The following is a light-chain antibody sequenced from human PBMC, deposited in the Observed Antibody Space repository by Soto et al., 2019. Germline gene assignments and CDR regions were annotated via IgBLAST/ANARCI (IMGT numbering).Light chain of an antibody. CDR3: QTADSSGTYRV. V-gene: IGLV3-25*03. CDR1: ALAKQI. Sequence: SYELTQPPSVSVSPGQTARIICSGDALAKQIAYCYQQKPGQAPVLVIYKDSERPSGIAERFSGSNSGTTVTFTISGVQAADEAAYYCQTADSSGTYRVFGGGTKLTVL. J-gene: IGLJ2*01. CDR2: KDS.